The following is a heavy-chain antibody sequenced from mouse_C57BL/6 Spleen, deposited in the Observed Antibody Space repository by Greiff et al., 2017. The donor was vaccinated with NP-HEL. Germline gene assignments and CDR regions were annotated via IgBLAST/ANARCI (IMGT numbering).Heavy chain of an antibody. J-gene: IGHJ2*01. V-gene: IGHV7-3*01. Sequence: EVKLMESGGGLVQPGGSLSLSCAASGFTFTDYYMSWVRQPPGKALEWLGFIRNKANGYTTEYSASVKGRFTISRDNSQSILYLQMNALRSEDSATYYCARYEVTRNYYFDYWGQGTTLTVSS. CDR3: ARYEVTRNYYFDY. CDR2: IRNKANGYTT. D-gene: IGHD2-2*01. CDR1: GFTFTDYY.